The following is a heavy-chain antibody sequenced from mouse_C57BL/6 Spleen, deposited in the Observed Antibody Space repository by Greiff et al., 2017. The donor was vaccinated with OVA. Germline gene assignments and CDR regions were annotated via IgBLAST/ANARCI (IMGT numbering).Heavy chain of an antibody. D-gene: IGHD3-2*02. J-gene: IGHJ4*01. CDR1: GFSLTSYA. CDR2: IWTGGGT. CDR3: ARTEPAQASYAMDY. Sequence: VMLVESGPGLVAPSQSLSITCTVSGFSLTSYAISWVRQPPGKGLEWLGVIWTGGGTNYNSALKSRLSISKDNSKSQVFLKMNSLQTDDTARYYCARTEPAQASYAMDYWGQGTSVTVSS. V-gene: IGHV2-9-1*01.